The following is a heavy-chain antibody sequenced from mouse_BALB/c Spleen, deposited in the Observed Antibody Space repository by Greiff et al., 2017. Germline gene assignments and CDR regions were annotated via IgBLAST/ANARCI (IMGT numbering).Heavy chain of an antibody. V-gene: IGHV3-1*02. Sequence: DVKLQESGPDLVKPSQSLSLTCTVTGYSITSGYSWHWIRQFPGNKLEWMGYIHYSGSTNYNPSLKSRISITRDTSKNQFFLQLNSVTTEDTATYYCASYYDYDRAWFAYWGQGTLVTVSA. CDR1: GYSITSGYS. J-gene: IGHJ3*01. D-gene: IGHD2-4*01. CDR3: ASYYDYDRAWFAY. CDR2: IHYSGST.